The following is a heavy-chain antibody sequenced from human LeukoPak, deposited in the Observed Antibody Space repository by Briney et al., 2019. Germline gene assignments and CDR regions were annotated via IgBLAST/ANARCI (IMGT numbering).Heavy chain of an antibody. Sequence: GASVTVSCKDSGGTFSSYSINWVRQAPRQGLEWMGGIIPLFNTPNYAQKFQGRVSITADKSTNTTYMELSSLTSEDTAVYYCTRAGIPGYCSAATCSNWFDPWGQGTLVTVSS. CDR3: TRAGIPGYCSAATCSNWFDP. J-gene: IGHJ5*02. V-gene: IGHV1-69*06. CDR1: GGTFSSYS. D-gene: IGHD2-15*01. CDR2: IIPLFNTP.